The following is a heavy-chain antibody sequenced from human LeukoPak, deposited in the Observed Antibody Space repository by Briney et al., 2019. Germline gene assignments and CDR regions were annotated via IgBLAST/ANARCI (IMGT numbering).Heavy chain of an antibody. V-gene: IGHV3-33*01. D-gene: IGHD6-19*01. CDR2: IWYDGSNK. J-gene: IGHJ4*02. CDR1: GFTFRTYG. Sequence: GGSLRLSCAASGFTFRTYGMHWVRQAPGKGLEWVAVIWYDGSNKYYADSAKGRFTISRDNSKNTLYLQMNSLRAEDTAVYFCARDSGATVAGVDYWGQGTLVTVSS. CDR3: ARDSGATVAGVDY.